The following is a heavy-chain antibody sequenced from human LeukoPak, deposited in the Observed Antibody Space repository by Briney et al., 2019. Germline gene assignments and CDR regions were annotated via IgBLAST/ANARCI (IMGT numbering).Heavy chain of an antibody. D-gene: IGHD4-11*01. J-gene: IGHJ4*02. CDR2: INHSGST. CDR3: ARGGDYSKVVY. V-gene: IGHV4-34*01. Sequence: SETLSLTCAVYGGSFSGYYWSWIRQPPGKGLEWIGEINHSGSTNYNPSLKSRVTISVDTSKNHFSLKLSSVTAADTAVYYCARGGDYSKVVYWGQGTLVTVSS. CDR1: GGSFSGYY.